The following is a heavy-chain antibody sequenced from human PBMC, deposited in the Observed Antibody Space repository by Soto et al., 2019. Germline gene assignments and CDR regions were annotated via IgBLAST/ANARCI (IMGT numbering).Heavy chain of an antibody. V-gene: IGHV3-23*01. Sequence: EVQLLESGGGLVQPGGSLRLSCAASGFTFNNYAMPWVRQAPGKGLEWVSAISGGGDTTSYADSVKGRFPVARDGSKNTRYLQMSSPRAEDTALYYCAKGRGGSGSLTPRVDVWGQGTRVTVSS. D-gene: IGHD3-10*01. J-gene: IGHJ4*02. CDR2: ISGGGDTT. CDR1: GFTFNNYA. CDR3: AKGRGGSGSLTPRVDV.